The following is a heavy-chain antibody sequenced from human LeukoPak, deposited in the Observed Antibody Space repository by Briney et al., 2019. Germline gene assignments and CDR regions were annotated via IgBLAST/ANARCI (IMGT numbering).Heavy chain of an antibody. D-gene: IGHD5-12*01. J-gene: IGHJ4*02. CDR1: GFTVNNNY. CDR3: VRMTATKFDY. CDR2: IYRGGNT. Sequence: GGSLRLSCAASGFTVNNNYMTWVRQAPGKGLEWVSVIYRGGNTYYADSVKGRFTISRDNSKNTLYLQMNSLRAEDTAVYFCVRMTATKFDYWGQGTLVTVSS. V-gene: IGHV3-53*01.